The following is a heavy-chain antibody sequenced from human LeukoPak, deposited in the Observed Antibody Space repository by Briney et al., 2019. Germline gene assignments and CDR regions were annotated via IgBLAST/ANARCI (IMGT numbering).Heavy chain of an antibody. V-gene: IGHV4-38-2*02. J-gene: IGHJ4*02. CDR1: DYSISSAYY. CDR2: IYHSGST. Sequence: SETLSLTCTISDYSISSAYYWGWIRQPPGKGLEWIGNIYHSGSTYNNPSLKSRVTISVDTSKDQFSLKVSSLTAADTAIYYCARVSDYFFDFWGQGTLVTVSS. CDR3: ARVSDYFFDF.